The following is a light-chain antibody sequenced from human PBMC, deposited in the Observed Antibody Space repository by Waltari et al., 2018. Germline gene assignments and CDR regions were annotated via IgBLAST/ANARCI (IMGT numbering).Light chain of an antibody. CDR3: RSHSTNNIVL. CDR2: DFN. J-gene: IGLJ2*01. CDR1: RGDIGGLDI. V-gene: IGLV2-14*01. Sequence: QYGLHQPASVSASPGESITISCTATRGDIGGLDIVSWYQHHPGRAPKVFIFDFNHRPSGISDRFAGSKSGNTASLTISELQPEDDADYYCRSHSTNNIVLFGGGTKVTVL.